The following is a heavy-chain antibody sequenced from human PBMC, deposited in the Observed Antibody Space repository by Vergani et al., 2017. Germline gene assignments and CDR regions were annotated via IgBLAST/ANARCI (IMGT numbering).Heavy chain of an antibody. Sequence: QLQLQESGPGLVKPSETLSLTCTVSGGSISSSSYYWGWIRQPPGKGLEWIGRIYYSGSTYYNPSLKSRVTISVDTSKNQFSLKLSSVTAADTAVYYCARGDPDDYDSSGYSGQIDYWGQGTLVTVSS. V-gene: IGHV4-39*07. CDR2: IYYSGST. D-gene: IGHD3-22*01. CDR1: GGSISSSSYY. CDR3: ARGDPDDYDSSGYSGQIDY. J-gene: IGHJ4*02.